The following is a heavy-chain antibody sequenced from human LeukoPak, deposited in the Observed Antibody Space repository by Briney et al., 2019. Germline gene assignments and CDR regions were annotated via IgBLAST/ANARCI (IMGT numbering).Heavy chain of an antibody. Sequence: GGSLRLSCAASGFTVSSNYMSWVRQAPGKGLEWVSVIYSGGSTYYADSVKGRFTISRDNSKNTLYLQMNSLRAEDTAVYYCARDTIAAAGAYWGQGTLVTVSS. CDR1: GFTVSSNY. D-gene: IGHD6-13*01. J-gene: IGHJ4*02. V-gene: IGHV3-53*01. CDR3: ARDTIAAAGAY. CDR2: IYSGGST.